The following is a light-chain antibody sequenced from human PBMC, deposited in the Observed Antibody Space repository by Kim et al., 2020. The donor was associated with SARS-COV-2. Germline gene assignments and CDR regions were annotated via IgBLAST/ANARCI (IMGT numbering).Light chain of an antibody. Sequence: EIVLTQSPASLSVSPGERATLSCRASQSIGSTLAWYQQKPGKAPHLLISDASTRAAGVPARFSGSGSGTAFTLTITSSRPEDVAAYYCQKYNGAPRTFGQGTKVDIK. V-gene: IGKV3-15*01. CDR3: QKYNGAPRT. CDR2: DAS. CDR1: QSIGST. J-gene: IGKJ1*01.